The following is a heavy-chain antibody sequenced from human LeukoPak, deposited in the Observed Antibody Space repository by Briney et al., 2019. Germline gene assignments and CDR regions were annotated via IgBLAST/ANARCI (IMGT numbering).Heavy chain of an antibody. Sequence: GGSLRLSCAASGFTFSSYEMNWIRQAPGKGLEWVSYISSSGSTIYDADSVKGRFTISRDNAKNSLYLQMNSLRAEDTAVYYCAELGITMIGGVWGKGTTVTISS. CDR3: AELGITMIGGV. J-gene: IGHJ6*04. V-gene: IGHV3-48*03. CDR1: GFTFSSYE. D-gene: IGHD3-10*02. CDR2: ISSSGSTI.